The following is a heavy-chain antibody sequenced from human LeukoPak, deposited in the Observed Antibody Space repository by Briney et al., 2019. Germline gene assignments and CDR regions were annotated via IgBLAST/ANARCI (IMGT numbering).Heavy chain of an antibody. CDR2: IYYSGST. J-gene: IGHJ4*02. D-gene: IGHD6-13*01. V-gene: IGHV4-39*01. Sequence: TSETLSLTCTVSGGSISSSSYYWGWIRQPPGKGLEWIGSIYYSGSTYYNPSLKSRVTISVDTSKNQFSLKLSSVTAADTAVYYCARRIGRAAAGQGNFDYWGQGTLVTVSS. CDR3: ARRIGRAAAGQGNFDY. CDR1: GGSISSSSYY.